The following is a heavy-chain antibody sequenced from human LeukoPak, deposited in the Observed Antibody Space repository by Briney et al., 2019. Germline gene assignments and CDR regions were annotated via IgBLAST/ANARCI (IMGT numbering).Heavy chain of an antibody. CDR3: ARGQTRLYYYYGVDV. Sequence: SQTVSLTCVISGDSVSSNSANWNWSRQSPSRGLERLGRTYYRSKWYKYYAVSVKGRITINPDTSKNQFSLQLNSVTPEDTAVYYCARGQTRLYYYYGVDVWGQGTTVTVSS. CDR2: TYYRSKWYK. J-gene: IGHJ6*02. V-gene: IGHV6-1*01. CDR1: GDSVSSNSAN. D-gene: IGHD4-23*01.